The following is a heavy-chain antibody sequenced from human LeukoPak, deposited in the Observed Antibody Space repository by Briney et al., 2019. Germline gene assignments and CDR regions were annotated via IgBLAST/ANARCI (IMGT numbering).Heavy chain of an antibody. Sequence: SQTLSLTCAISGDSVSNNDVAWNWVRQSPSRGLEWLGRASYKSEWSFNYAVSVKSRITINADTSKNQFSLRLNSVTPEDTAVYYCARQDQGSTRLYNWGQGTLVTVSS. CDR1: GDSVSNNDVA. J-gene: IGHJ1*01. CDR2: ASYKSEWSF. V-gene: IGHV6-1*01. D-gene: IGHD3-16*02. CDR3: ARQDQGSTRLYN.